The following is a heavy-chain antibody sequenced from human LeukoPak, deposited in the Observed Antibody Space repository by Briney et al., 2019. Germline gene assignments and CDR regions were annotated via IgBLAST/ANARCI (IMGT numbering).Heavy chain of an antibody. CDR3: ARVDDYGDYPSYYFDY. J-gene: IGHJ4*02. CDR2: INPNSGGT. D-gene: IGHD4-17*01. Sequence: ASVKVSCKASGYTFTGYYMHWVRQAPGQGLEWMGWINPNSGGTNYAQKFQGRVTMTRDTSISTAYMELSRLRSDDTAVYYCARVDDYGDYPSYYFDYWGQGTLVTVSS. V-gene: IGHV1-2*02. CDR1: GYTFTGYY.